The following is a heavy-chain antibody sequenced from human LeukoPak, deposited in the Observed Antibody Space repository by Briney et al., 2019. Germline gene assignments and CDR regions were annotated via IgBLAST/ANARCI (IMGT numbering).Heavy chain of an antibody. D-gene: IGHD6-6*01. Sequence: GGSLRLSCAASGFTFDGYGMSWVRQAPGKGLEWVSGINWNGGSTGYADSVKGRFTISRDNAKNSLYLQMNSLRAEDTALYYCARAPRGSSAGPFDYWGQGTLVTVSS. CDR1: GFTFDGYG. J-gene: IGHJ4*02. CDR2: INWNGGST. CDR3: ARAPRGSSAGPFDY. V-gene: IGHV3-20*04.